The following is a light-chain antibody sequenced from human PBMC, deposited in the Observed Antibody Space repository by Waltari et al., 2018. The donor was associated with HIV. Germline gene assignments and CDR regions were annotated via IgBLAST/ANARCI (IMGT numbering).Light chain of an antibody. CDR3: QQSYITPYT. CDR1: LNITTF. V-gene: IGKV1-39*01. J-gene: IGKJ2*01. Sequence: DILMTQSPSSLSASVGDRVTITCRAILNITTFLNWYHQKPGKAPQLLISAASNLQSGVPSRFSGSGSGTDFTLTITSLQPADFATYFCQQSYITPYTFGQGTKLEIK. CDR2: AAS.